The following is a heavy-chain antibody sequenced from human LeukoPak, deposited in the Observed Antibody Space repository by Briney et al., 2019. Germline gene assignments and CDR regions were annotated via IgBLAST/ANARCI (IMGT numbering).Heavy chain of an antibody. J-gene: IGHJ4*02. CDR1: GFSVSGYW. CDR2: IKQDGSEK. D-gene: IGHD6-13*01. CDR3: XRXXQGGIAAAGTRIEGDY. Sequence: GGSLRLSCAVSGFSVSGYWMTWVRQAPGKGLEWVANIKQDGSEKNYVDSVKGRFTISRDNGENSLFLQMNSLRVEDTAVYYCXRXXQGGIAAAGTRIEGDYWGQGTLVAVSS. V-gene: IGHV3-7*01.